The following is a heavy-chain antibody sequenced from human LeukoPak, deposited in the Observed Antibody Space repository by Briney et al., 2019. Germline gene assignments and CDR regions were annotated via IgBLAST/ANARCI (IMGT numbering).Heavy chain of an antibody. J-gene: IGHJ4*02. CDR3: VRDAGHIWYGRFDY. D-gene: IGHD3-10*01. Sequence: GGSLRLSCAASGFSFSSYSMNWVRQAPGKGLEWVSSISSASGYIYYADSLKGRFTISRDNAENSLSLQMNSLRAEDTAVYYCVRDAGHIWYGRFDYWGQGALVTVSS. CDR1: GFSFSSYS. CDR2: ISSASGYI. V-gene: IGHV3-21*01.